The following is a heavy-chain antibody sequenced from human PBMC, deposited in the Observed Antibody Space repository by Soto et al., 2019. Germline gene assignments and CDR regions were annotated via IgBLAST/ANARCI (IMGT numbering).Heavy chain of an antibody. Sequence: QLQLQEFGSGLVKPSQTLSLTCAVSGGSISGGGYSWSWIRQPPGKGLEWIVYIYHSGSTYYNPSLKSRVTISVDRSKNQFSLKLSSVTAADTAVYYCARDQEGVVNIWGQGTMVTVSS. CDR3: ARDQEGVVNI. J-gene: IGHJ3*02. CDR1: GGSISGGGYS. V-gene: IGHV4-30-2*01. D-gene: IGHD3-22*01. CDR2: IYHSGST.